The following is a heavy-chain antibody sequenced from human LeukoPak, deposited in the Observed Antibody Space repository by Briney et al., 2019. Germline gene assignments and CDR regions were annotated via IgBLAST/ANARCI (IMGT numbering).Heavy chain of an antibody. V-gene: IGHV3-30*03. Sequence: GGSLRLSCAASGFTFSSYGMHWVRQAPGKGLEWVAVISYDGSNKYYADSVKGRFTISRDNAKNSLYLQMNSLRDEDTAVYYCARDLSGRYAFDIWGQGTMVTVSS. CDR2: ISYDGSNK. J-gene: IGHJ3*02. D-gene: IGHD3-10*01. CDR3: ARDLSGRYAFDI. CDR1: GFTFSSYG.